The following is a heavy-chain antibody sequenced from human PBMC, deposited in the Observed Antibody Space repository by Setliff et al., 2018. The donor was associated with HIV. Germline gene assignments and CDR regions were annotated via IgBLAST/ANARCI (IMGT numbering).Heavy chain of an antibody. CDR2: IHYSGAT. J-gene: IGHJ3*02. CDR3: ARHSPNVGVRGDAFDI. Sequence: ETLSLTCTVSGGSISSHYWIWIRQPPGKGLEWIGYIHYSGATNYNPPLKSRVTISLDTSRTQFSLRLSSVTAADTAVYYCARHSPNVGVRGDAFDIWGQGTVVTVSS. V-gene: IGHV4-59*08. D-gene: IGHD2-8*01. CDR1: GGSISSHY.